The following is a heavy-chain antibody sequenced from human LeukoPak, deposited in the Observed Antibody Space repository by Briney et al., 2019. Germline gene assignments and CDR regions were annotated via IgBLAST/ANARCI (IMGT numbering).Heavy chain of an antibody. J-gene: IGHJ6*03. CDR1: GFSFSTYW. D-gene: IGHD2-8*01. Sequence: GSLRLSCEVSGFSFSTYWMTWVRQAPGEGLEWVAYIQYDGSNEQYADSVKGRFSISRDSSKNILYLQMNSLRAEDTAVYYCAKDRCSNGVGCYYYYMDVWGKGTTVTISS. V-gene: IGHV3-30*02. CDR3: AKDRCSNGVGCYYYYMDV. CDR2: IQYDGSNE.